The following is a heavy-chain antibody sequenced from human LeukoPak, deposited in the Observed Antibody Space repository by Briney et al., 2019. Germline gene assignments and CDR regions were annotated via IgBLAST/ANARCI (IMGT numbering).Heavy chain of an antibody. Sequence: PSETLSLTFTVSGGSISSDGYYWSWIRQHPGKGLEWIGYIYYSGSTYYNPSLKSRVTISVDTSKNQFSLKLSSVTAADTAVYYCARDRIGAARSGDAFDIWGQGTMVTVSS. CDR3: ARDRIGAARSGDAFDI. CDR2: IYYSGST. J-gene: IGHJ3*02. V-gene: IGHV4-31*03. D-gene: IGHD1-26*01. CDR1: GGSISSDGYY.